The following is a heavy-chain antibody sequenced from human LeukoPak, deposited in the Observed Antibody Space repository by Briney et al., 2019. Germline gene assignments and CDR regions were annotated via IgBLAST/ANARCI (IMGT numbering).Heavy chain of an antibody. D-gene: IGHD3-22*01. CDR3: AKDLRPWGYYYDSSGYPGPLI. V-gene: IGHV3-23*01. CDR2: ISGSGGST. CDR1: GFTFSSYA. Sequence: GGSLRLSCAASGFTFSSYAMSWVRQAPGKGLEWVSAISGSGGSTYYADSVKGRLTISRDNSKNTLYLQMHSLRAEDTAVYYCAKDLRPWGYYYDSSGYPGPLIWGQGTMVTVSS. J-gene: IGHJ3*02.